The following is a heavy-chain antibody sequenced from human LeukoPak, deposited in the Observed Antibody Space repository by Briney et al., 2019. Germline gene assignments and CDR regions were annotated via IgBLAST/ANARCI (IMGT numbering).Heavy chain of an antibody. V-gene: IGHV1-8*01. J-gene: IGHJ4*02. D-gene: IGHD7-27*01. CDR1: GYTFTSYD. Sequence: ASVTVSCKASGYTFTSYDINWVRQATGQDLEWMGWMSPNSGNTGYAQKFQGRVTMTRNTSIRTAYMELSNLRSEDTAVYYCARSPPNWGFDHWGQGTLVTVSS. CDR3: ARSPPNWGFDH. CDR2: MSPNSGNT.